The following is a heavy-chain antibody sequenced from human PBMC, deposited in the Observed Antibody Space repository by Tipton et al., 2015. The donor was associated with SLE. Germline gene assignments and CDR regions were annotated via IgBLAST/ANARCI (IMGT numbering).Heavy chain of an antibody. CDR1: GASIGSHH. CDR2: IYYSGGT. Sequence: TLSLTCTVSGASIGSHHWTWIRQPPGKGLEWIGNIYYSGGTNYNPSPKSRVTISVDTSKDQFSLKLSSVTAADTAVYYCARGPPPGYGDYFDYWGQGTLVTVSS. J-gene: IGHJ4*02. V-gene: IGHV4-59*11. D-gene: IGHD4-17*01. CDR3: ARGPPPGYGDYFDY.